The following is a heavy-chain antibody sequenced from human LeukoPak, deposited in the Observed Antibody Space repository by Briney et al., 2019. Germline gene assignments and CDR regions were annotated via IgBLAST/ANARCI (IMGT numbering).Heavy chain of an antibody. J-gene: IGHJ4*02. D-gene: IGHD1-14*01. CDR3: ARERPDSRNLDS. V-gene: IGHV3-66*01. CDR2: TYSGETT. Sequence: GGSLRLSCAAFGFIVRSNHINWVRQAPGMGLEWVSITYSGETTYYADSVRGRFITSRDDSKNTLSLEMNDLRVEDTAVYYCARERPDSRNLDSWGRAALVTVSS. CDR1: GFIVRSNH.